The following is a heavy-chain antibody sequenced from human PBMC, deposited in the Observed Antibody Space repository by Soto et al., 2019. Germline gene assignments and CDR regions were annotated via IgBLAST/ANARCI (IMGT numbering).Heavy chain of an antibody. J-gene: IGHJ6*02. Sequence: EALSVTSTDPGGSISSRSYYRGWIRQPPGKGLEWIGSIYYSGSTYYNQSLKSRVTISVDTSKNQFSLKLSSVTEADTAVYYCARQGAAAGMGWIYYVMDVWGQGTTVSVSS. CDR3: ARQGAAAGMGWIYYVMDV. CDR2: IYYSGST. D-gene: IGHD6-13*01. V-gene: IGHV4-39*01. CDR1: GGSISSRSYY.